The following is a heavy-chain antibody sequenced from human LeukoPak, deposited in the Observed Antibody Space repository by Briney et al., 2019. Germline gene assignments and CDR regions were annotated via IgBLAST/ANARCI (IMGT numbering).Heavy chain of an antibody. CDR3: ARYLSYDFWTRVDDGFDI. D-gene: IGHD3-3*01. J-gene: IGHJ3*02. V-gene: IGHV1-46*01. Sequence: ASVKVSCKASGYTFTGYYMHWVRQAPGQGLEWMGMINPSGGSTSYAQKFQGRVTMTRDMSTTTVYMELSSLRSEDTAVYYCARYLSYDFWTRVDDGFDIWGQGTMVTVSS. CDR1: GYTFTGYY. CDR2: INPSGGST.